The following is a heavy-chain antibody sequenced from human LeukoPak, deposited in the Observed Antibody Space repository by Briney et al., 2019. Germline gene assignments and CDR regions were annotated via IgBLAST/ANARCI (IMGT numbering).Heavy chain of an antibody. CDR2: IYYSGST. CDR3: ARASRYWYIDL. J-gene: IGHJ2*01. V-gene: IGHV4-59*01. CDR1: GGSISSYY. Sequence: SETLSLTCTVSGGSISSYYWSWIRQSPGKGLEWFGCIYYSGSTNYNPSLKSRLTISVDTTTNQFSLKLRSVTAADTAVYYCARASRYWYIDLWGGSTLVTVSS.